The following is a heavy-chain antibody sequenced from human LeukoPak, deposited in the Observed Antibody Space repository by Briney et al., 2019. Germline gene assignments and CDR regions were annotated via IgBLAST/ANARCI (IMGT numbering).Heavy chain of an antibody. CDR1: GGSISSGGYS. CDR3: ARVVAQDFWTEYFDY. J-gene: IGHJ4*02. V-gene: IGHV4-30-2*01. Sequence: PSETLSLTCAVSGGSISSGGYSWSWIRQPPGKGQEWIGYIYHSGSTYYNPSLKSRVTISVDRSKNQFSLKLSSVTAADTAVYYCARVVAQDFWTEYFDYWGQGTLVTVSS. CDR2: IYHSGST. D-gene: IGHD3/OR15-3a*01.